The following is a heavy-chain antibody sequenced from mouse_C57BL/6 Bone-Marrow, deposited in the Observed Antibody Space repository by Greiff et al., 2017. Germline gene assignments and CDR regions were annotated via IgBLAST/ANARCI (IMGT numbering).Heavy chain of an antibody. CDR3: ARSPYDGYYAYYFDY. J-gene: IGHJ2*01. D-gene: IGHD2-3*01. CDR2: IDPNSGGT. V-gene: IGHV1-72*01. Sequence: VKQRPGRGLEWIGRIDPNSGGTKYNEKFKSKATLTVDKPSSTAYMQLSSLTSEDSAVYYCARSPYDGYYAYYFDYWGQGTTLTVSS.